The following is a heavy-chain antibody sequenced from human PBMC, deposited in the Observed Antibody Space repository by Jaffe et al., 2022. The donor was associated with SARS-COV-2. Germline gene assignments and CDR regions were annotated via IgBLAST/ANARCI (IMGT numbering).Heavy chain of an antibody. J-gene: IGHJ4*02. CDR2: INPNSGDT. CDR3: ARAQAFKIDLFDY. V-gene: IGHV1-2*06. D-gene: IGHD3-3*02. Sequence: QVQLMQSGAEVKKPGASVMLSCKASGYTFTGYYVHWVRQAPGQGLEWMGRINPNSGDTLCAQKFQDRVIMARDTSITTAYMELSRLGSDDTAVYYCARAQAFKIDLFDYWGQGTLVTVSS. CDR1: GYTFTGYY.